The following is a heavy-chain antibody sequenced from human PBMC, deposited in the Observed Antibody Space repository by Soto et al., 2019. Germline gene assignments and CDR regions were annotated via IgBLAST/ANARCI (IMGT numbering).Heavy chain of an antibody. CDR1: GFTFSSYW. D-gene: IGHD6-6*01. Sequence: EVQLVESGGGLVQPGGSLRLSCAASGFTFSSYWMQWVRQAPGKGLVWVSRINSDGSSTSYADSGKGRFTSSRDNAKNTLYLQMNSLRAEDTAVYYCASYLAARLDYWGQGTLVTVSS. V-gene: IGHV3-74*01. CDR2: INSDGSST. J-gene: IGHJ4*02. CDR3: ASYLAARLDY.